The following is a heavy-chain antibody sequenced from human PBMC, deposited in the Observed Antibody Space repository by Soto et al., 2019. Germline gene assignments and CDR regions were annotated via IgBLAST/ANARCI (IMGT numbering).Heavy chain of an antibody. CDR3: ARDSVIVVVPAAIGPYWFDP. CDR2: IYTSGST. CDR1: GGSISSYY. J-gene: IGHJ5*02. Sequence: SETLSLTCTVSGGSISSYYWSWIRQPAGKGLEWIGRIYTSGSTNYNPSLKSRATMSVDTSKNQFSLKLSSVTAADTAVYYCARDSVIVVVPAAIGPYWFDPWGQGTLVTVSS. D-gene: IGHD2-2*01. V-gene: IGHV4-4*07.